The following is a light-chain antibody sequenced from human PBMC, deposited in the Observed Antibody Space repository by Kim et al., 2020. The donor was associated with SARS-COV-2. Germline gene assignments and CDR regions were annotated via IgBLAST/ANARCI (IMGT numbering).Light chain of an antibody. J-gene: IGKJ2*01. CDR3: QQYGSSPYT. Sequence: LPPGERATPSCRASQSVSSSYLAWYQQKPGQAPRLLIYGASSRATGIPDRFSGSGSGTDFTLTISRLEPEDFAVYYCQQYGSSPYTFGQGTKLEIK. V-gene: IGKV3-20*01. CDR1: QSVSSSY. CDR2: GAS.